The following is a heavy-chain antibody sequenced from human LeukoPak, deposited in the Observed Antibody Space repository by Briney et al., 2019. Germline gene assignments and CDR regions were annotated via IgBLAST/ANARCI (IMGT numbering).Heavy chain of an antibody. V-gene: IGHV1-18*01. CDR3: ARDRPIQLWSNNWFDP. CDR2: ISAYNGNT. D-gene: IGHD5-18*01. CDR1: GYTFTSYG. J-gene: IGHJ5*02. Sequence: ASVKVSCKASGYTFTSYGISWVRQAPGQGLKWMGWISAYNGNTNYAQKLQGRVPMTTDTSTSTAYMELRSLRSDDTAVYYCARDRPIQLWSNNWFDPWGQGTLVTVSS.